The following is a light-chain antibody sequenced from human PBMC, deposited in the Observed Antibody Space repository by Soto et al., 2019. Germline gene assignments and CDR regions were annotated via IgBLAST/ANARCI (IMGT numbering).Light chain of an antibody. CDR1: QSISTN. CDR2: SAS. Sequence: EIVMTQSPATLSVSPGERASVSCRASQSISTNLAWYQQKPGQAPRVIIYSASTRATGIPARFTGSGSGTEFTLTISSLQSEDFALYYCHQYDNWPPYTFGQGTKLEMK. CDR3: HQYDNWPPYT. V-gene: IGKV3-15*01. J-gene: IGKJ2*01.